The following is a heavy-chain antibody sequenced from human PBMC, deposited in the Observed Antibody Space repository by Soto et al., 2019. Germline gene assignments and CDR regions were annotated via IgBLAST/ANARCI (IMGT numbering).Heavy chain of an antibody. CDR2: IKEDGSER. V-gene: IGHV3-7*01. CDR1: GVTFSNYW. Sequence: GGSLRLSCAASGVTFSNYWMSWVRQAPGKGLEWVANIKEDGSERNYVDSVKGRFTISRDNAENSLYLQMNSLRAEDTAVYYCASARHIGPWGQGTLVTVSS. J-gene: IGHJ5*02. CDR3: ASARHIGP. D-gene: IGHD2-21*01.